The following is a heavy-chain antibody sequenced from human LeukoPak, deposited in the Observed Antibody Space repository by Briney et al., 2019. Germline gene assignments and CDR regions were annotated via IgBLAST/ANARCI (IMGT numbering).Heavy chain of an antibody. Sequence: GGSLRLSCVASRFTFSRYSMNWVRQAPGKGLEWVSYISSSSRTIYYADSVKGRFTISRDNAKNSLYLQMNSLRAEDTAVYYCARRRDSGSLQHFDYWGQGTLVTVSS. D-gene: IGHD1-26*01. CDR3: ARRRDSGSLQHFDY. V-gene: IGHV3-48*04. J-gene: IGHJ4*02. CDR2: ISSSSRTI. CDR1: RFTFSRYS.